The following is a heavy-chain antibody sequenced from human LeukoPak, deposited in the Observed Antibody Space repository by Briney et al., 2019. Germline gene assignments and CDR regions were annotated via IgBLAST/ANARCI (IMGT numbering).Heavy chain of an antibody. CDR2: MNPNSGNT. Sequence: GASVKVSCRASGYTFTSYDINWVRQATGQGLEWMGWMNPNSGNTGYAQKFQGRVTITRNTSISTAYMELSSLRSEDTAVYYCARVGTRTSDAFDIWGQGTMVTVSS. CDR3: ARVGTRTSDAFDI. J-gene: IGHJ3*02. D-gene: IGHD1-14*01. CDR1: GYTFTSYD. V-gene: IGHV1-8*03.